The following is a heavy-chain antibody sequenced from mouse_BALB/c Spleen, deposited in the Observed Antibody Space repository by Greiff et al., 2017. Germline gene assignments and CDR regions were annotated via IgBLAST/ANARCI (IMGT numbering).Heavy chain of an antibody. CDR3: SKKEGPYYGLYYYAMDY. CDR2: IWRGGST. CDR1: GFSLTSYG. D-gene: IGHD2-10*01. J-gene: IGHJ4*01. V-gene: IGHV2-5-1*01. Sequence: VHLVESGPSLVQPSQSLSITCKVSGFSLTSYGVHWVRQSPGKGLEWLGVIWRGGSTDYNAAFMSRLSITKDNSKSQVFFKMNSLQADDTAIYYCSKKEGPYYGLYYYAMDYWGQGTSVTVSS.